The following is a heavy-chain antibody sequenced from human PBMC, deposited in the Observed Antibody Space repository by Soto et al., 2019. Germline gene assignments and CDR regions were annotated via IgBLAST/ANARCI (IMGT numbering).Heavy chain of an antibody. D-gene: IGHD3-3*01. Sequence: QVQLVQSGAEVKKPGASVKVSCKASGYTFTGYYMHWVRQGPGQGLEWMGWINPNSGGTNYAQKFQGWVTMTRATSISTAYMELSRLRSDDTAVYYCARAVYDFWSGYDYWGQGTLVTFSS. V-gene: IGHV1-2*04. CDR3: ARAVYDFWSGYDY. CDR1: GYTFTGYY. CDR2: INPNSGGT. J-gene: IGHJ4*02.